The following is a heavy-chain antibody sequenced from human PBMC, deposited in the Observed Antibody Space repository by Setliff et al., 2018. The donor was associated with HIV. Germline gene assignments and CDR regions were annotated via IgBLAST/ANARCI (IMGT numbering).Heavy chain of an antibody. D-gene: IGHD6-13*01. J-gene: IGHJ2*01. V-gene: IGHV4-59*01. CDR1: GGSISSYY. CDR2: IYYSGST. CDR3: ASSQQQLNPPDSWGWGYFDL. Sequence: PSETLSLTCTVSGGSISSYYWSWIRQPPGKGLEWIGYIYYSGSTNYNPSLKSRVTISVDTSKNQFSLKLSSVTAADTAVYYCASSQQQLNPPDSWGWGYFDLWGRGTLVTVSS.